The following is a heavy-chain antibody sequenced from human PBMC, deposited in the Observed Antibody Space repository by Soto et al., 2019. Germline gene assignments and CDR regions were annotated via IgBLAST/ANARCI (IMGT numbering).Heavy chain of an antibody. J-gene: IGHJ4*02. CDR1: GGSISDGAYY. D-gene: IGHD2-21*01. Sequence: QVQLQESGPGLVKPSQTLSLTCTVSGGSISDGAYYWSWIRQPPGKGLEWIGHIYNSGNTYNNPSLRSRLTISLDTSKSQFSRNRNSVTAADTAVYYCASGLSGDKVDQWGQGTLVTVSS. CDR2: IYNSGNT. CDR3: ASGLSGDKVDQ. V-gene: IGHV4-30-4*01.